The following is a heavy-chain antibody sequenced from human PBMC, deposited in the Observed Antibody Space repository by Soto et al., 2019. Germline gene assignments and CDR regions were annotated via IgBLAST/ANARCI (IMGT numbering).Heavy chain of an antibody. Sequence: KPSETLSLTCTVSGGSVSTYYWSWIRQPPGDGLEWIGYIYHSRSTNYNPYHKNRINIKVDTSKNQFSLKLNSVTAADTAVYYCAREVGGNSYTDAFDIWGQGIMVS. CDR2: IYHSRST. CDR1: GGSVSTYY. D-gene: IGHD1-26*01. V-gene: IGHV4-59*02. J-gene: IGHJ3*02. CDR3: AREVGGNSYTDAFDI.